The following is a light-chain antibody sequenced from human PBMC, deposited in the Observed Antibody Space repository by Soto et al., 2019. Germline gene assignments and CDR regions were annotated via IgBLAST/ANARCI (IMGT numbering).Light chain of an antibody. J-gene: IGKJ5*01. V-gene: IGKV3-20*01. CDR3: QQYGGSPYT. Sequence: EIVLTQSPGTLSLSPGERATLSCRASQSVSSTYLAWYQRKPGQAPRLVIYDGSSRATGIPDRFSGSGSGTDFTLTISRLEPEDFAVYYCQQYGGSPYTFGQGTRLEIK. CDR1: QSVSSTY. CDR2: DGS.